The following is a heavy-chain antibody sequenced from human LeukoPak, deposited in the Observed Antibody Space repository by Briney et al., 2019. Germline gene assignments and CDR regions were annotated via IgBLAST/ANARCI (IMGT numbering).Heavy chain of an antibody. D-gene: IGHD3-10*01. CDR3: ARDRGSVTY. CDR1: GGTFSSYT. J-gene: IGHJ4*02. V-gene: IGHV1-69*04. CDR2: IIPILGIA. Sequence: GSSVKVSCKASGGTFSSYTISWVRQAPGQGLEWMGRIIPILGIANYAQKLQGRVTITADNYTSPAYMELSSLRSEDTAVYYCARDRGSVTYWGQGTLVTVSS.